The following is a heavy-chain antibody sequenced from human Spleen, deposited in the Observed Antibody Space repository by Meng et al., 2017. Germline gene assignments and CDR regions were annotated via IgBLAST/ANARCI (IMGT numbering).Heavy chain of an antibody. V-gene: IGHV4-34*01. Sequence: QVQLQQWGAGLLKPSATLSLPCVVSGGSFSDYYWSWIRQPPGKGLEWIGEINHSGSTNYNPSLESRATISADTSQNNLSLKLSSVTAADSAVYYCARGPTTMAHDFDYWGQGTLVTVSS. D-gene: IGHD4-11*01. J-gene: IGHJ4*02. CDR3: ARGPTTMAHDFDY. CDR2: INHSGST. CDR1: GGSFSDYY.